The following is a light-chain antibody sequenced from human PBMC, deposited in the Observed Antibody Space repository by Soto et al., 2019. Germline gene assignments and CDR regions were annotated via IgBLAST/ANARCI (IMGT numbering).Light chain of an antibody. CDR1: QSVSSS. CDR3: QQRRNWPPGIT. V-gene: IGKV3-11*01. Sequence: EIVLTQSPATLSLSPGERATLSCRASQSVSSSLAWYQQKPGQAPRLLIYDASNRATGIPARFSGSGSGTDFTLTISSLEPEDFAVYYCQQRRNWPPGITFGQVTRLEIK. CDR2: DAS. J-gene: IGKJ5*01.